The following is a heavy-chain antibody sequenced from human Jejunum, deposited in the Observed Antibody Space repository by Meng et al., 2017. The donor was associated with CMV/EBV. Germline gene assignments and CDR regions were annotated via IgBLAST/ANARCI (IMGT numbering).Heavy chain of an antibody. V-gene: IGHV3-23*01. CDR1: FIFSHFA. CDR3: ARGGGRGYYRNWFDP. Sequence: FIFSHFAMNWVRQATGKGLEWVAAITGRGGATHHADSVGGRFTVSRDNSKNTLYLQMNNLRAEDTAVYYCARGGGRGYYRNWFDPWGQGILVTVSS. D-gene: IGHD3-3*01. J-gene: IGHJ5*02. CDR2: ITGRGGAT.